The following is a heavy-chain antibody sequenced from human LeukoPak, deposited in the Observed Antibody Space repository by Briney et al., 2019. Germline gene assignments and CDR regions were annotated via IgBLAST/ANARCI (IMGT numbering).Heavy chain of an antibody. Sequence: GGSLRLSCAASGFTFSSYSMNWVRQAPGKGLEWASSISSSSSYIYYADSVKGRFTISRGNAKNSLYLQMNSLRAEDTAVYYCARVPLYYDYGRYNWFDPWGQGTLVTVSS. D-gene: IGHD3-22*01. CDR3: ARVPLYYDYGRYNWFDP. CDR1: GFTFSSYS. J-gene: IGHJ5*02. CDR2: ISSSSSYI. V-gene: IGHV3-21*01.